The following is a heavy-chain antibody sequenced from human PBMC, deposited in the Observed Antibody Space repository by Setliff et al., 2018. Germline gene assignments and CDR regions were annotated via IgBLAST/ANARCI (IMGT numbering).Heavy chain of an antibody. J-gene: IGHJ3*02. CDR1: GYTFTSFD. CDR3: ARGGYSYGYDHGFDI. CDR2: ISAYNGNT. V-gene: IGHV1-18*01. Sequence: GASVKVSCKASGYTFTSFDISWVRQAPGQGLEWMGWISAYNGNTKYAQKPQGRVTMATDISTSTAYMVLRSLRSDDTAVYYCARGGYSYGYDHGFDIWGQGTMVTVSS. D-gene: IGHD5-18*01.